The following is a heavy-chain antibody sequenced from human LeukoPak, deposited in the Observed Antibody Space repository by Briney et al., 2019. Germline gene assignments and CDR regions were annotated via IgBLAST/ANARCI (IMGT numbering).Heavy chain of an antibody. CDR3: ARGLAAANFDY. J-gene: IGHJ4*02. Sequence: SETLSLTCAVYGGSFSGYYWSWIRQPPGKGLEWIGEINHSGSTNYNPSLKSRVTISVDTSKNQFSLKLGSVTAADTAVYYCARGLAAANFDYWGQGTLVTVSS. D-gene: IGHD6-13*01. CDR1: GGSFSGYY. CDR2: INHSGST. V-gene: IGHV4-34*01.